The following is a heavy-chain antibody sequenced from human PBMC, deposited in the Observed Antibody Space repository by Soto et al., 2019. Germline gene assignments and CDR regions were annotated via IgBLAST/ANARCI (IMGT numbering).Heavy chain of an antibody. Sequence: ASVKVSCKASGYTFTSYGISWVRQAPGQGLEWMGWISAYNGNTNYAQKLQGRVTMTTDTSTSTAYMELRSLRSDDTAVYYCARFYYGSGSYFMRLYYYMDVWGKGTTVTVSS. CDR1: GYTFTSYG. J-gene: IGHJ6*03. CDR2: ISAYNGNT. V-gene: IGHV1-18*01. D-gene: IGHD3-10*01. CDR3: ARFYYGSGSYFMRLYYYMDV.